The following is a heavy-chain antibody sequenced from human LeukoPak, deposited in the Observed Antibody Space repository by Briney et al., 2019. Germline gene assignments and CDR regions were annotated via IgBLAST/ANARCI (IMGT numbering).Heavy chain of an antibody. V-gene: IGHV1-2*02. J-gene: IGHJ4*02. CDR1: GYSFSGYY. CDR2: VNPKSGGT. CDR3: ARVVDHDYGDYYLDY. Sequence: ASVKVSCKASGYSFSGYYMHWVRQAPGQGLEWMGWVNPKSGGTNYAQKFQGRVTMTRDTSISTAYMELSRLRSDDTAVYYCARVVDHDYGDYYLDYWGQGTLVTVSS. D-gene: IGHD4-17*01.